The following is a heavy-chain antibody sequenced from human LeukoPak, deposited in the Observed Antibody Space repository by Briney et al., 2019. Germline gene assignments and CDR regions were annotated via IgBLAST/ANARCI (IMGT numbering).Heavy chain of an antibody. Sequence: PGGSLRLSCAASGFTFSSYAMSWVRQAPGNGLEWVSAISGSGGSTYYADSVKGRFTISRDNSKNTLYLQMNSLRAEDTAVYYCAKDAYYYDSSGYYRAFDIWGQGTMVTVSS. J-gene: IGHJ3*02. CDR1: GFTFSSYA. CDR2: ISGSGGST. D-gene: IGHD3-22*01. CDR3: AKDAYYYDSSGYYRAFDI. V-gene: IGHV3-23*01.